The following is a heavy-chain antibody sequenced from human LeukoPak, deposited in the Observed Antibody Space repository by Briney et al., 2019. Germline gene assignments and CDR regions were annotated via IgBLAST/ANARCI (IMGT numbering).Heavy chain of an antibody. J-gene: IGHJ4*02. V-gene: IGHV3-30*18. CDR3: AKDRFDSLLTAAGKY. CDR2: ISYDGSNK. CDR1: GFTFSSYG. Sequence: TGGSLRLSCAASGFTFSSYGMHWVRQAPGKGLEWVAVISYDGSNKYYADSVKGRFTISRDNSKNTLYLQMNSLRAEDTAVYYCAKDRFDSLLTAAGKYWGQGTLVTVSS. D-gene: IGHD6-13*01.